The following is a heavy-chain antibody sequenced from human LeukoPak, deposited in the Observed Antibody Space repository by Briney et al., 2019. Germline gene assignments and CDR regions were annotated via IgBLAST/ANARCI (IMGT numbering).Heavy chain of an antibody. V-gene: IGHV1-69*13. Sequence: ASVKVSCKASGGTFSSYAISWVRQAPGQGLEWMGGIIPIFGTANYAQKFQGRVTITADESTRTAYMELSSLRSEDTAVYFFARGGPYSGGYYGGGWGQGTLVTVSS. CDR1: GGTFSSYA. J-gene: IGHJ4*02. D-gene: IGHD1-26*01. CDR3: ARGGPYSGGYYGGG. CDR2: IIPIFGTA.